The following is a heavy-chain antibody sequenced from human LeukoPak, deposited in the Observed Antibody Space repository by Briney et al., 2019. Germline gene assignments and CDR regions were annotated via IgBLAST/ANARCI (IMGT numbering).Heavy chain of an antibody. CDR2: ISTDSLTI. CDR1: GFTFSSYS. CDR3: ARTPSVSAGHSFDP. V-gene: IGHV3-48*04. J-gene: IGHJ5*02. Sequence: PGGSLRLSCAASGFTFSSYSMNWVRQTPRKGLEWVSYISTDSLTIYYVNSVEGRFTISRDDAKHSLYLQMNSLRAEDTAVYYCARTPSVSAGHSFDPWGQGTLVTVSS. D-gene: IGHD2-15*01.